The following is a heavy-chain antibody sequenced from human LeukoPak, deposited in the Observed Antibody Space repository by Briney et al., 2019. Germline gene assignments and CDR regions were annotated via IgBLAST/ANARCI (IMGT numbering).Heavy chain of an antibody. V-gene: IGHV6-1*01. CDR2: TYRTSKWYT. J-gene: IGHJ6*02. CDR3: ARGRRDYYGMDV. CDR1: GDSVFGDGPG. Sequence: SQSLSLARASFGDSVFGDGPGSSWIRQSPSRRLEWLGRTYRTSKWYTNYAESVKSRIVVNPDTSKNQFSLQLNSVTPEDTAVCYCARGRRDYYGMDVWGQGTTVTVSS.